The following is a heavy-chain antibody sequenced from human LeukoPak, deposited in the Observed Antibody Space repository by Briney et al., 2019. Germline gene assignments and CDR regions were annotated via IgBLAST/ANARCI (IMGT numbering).Heavy chain of an antibody. CDR1: GFTFSGFE. D-gene: IGHD1-26*01. J-gene: IGHJ3*02. Sequence: PGGSLRLSCAASGFTFSGFEMTWVRQAPGKGLEWVSVIYSGGSTYYADSVKGRFTISRDNSKNTLYLQMNSLRAEDTAVYYCASSRWADAFDIWGQGTMVTVSS. V-gene: IGHV3-53*01. CDR3: ASSRWADAFDI. CDR2: IYSGGST.